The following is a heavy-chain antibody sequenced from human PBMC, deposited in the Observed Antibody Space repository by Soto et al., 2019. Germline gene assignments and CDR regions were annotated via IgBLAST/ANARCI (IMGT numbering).Heavy chain of an antibody. Sequence: SQTLSLTCTVSGRSISSGGYYWSWIRQHPGKGLEWIGYIYYSGSTYYNPSLKSRVTISVDTSKNQFSLKLSSVTAADTAVYYCARAPNHYYYYMDVWGKGTTVTVSS. CDR3: ARAPNHYYYYMDV. CDR2: IYYSGST. CDR1: GRSISSGGYY. V-gene: IGHV4-31*03. J-gene: IGHJ6*03.